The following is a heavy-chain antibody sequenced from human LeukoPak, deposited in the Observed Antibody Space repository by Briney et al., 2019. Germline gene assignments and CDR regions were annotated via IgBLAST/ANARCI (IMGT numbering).Heavy chain of an antibody. CDR1: GFTFSNYW. CDR2: IKGDGTGT. D-gene: IGHD1-26*01. Sequence: TGGSLRLSRAASGFTFSNYWMHWVRQAPEKGLVWVSRIKGDGTGTTYADPVKGRFTISRDSAKNTLYLQMNNLRAEDTAVYYCTSHLGAVRDYWGQGTLVTVSS. CDR3: TSHLGAVRDY. J-gene: IGHJ4*02. V-gene: IGHV3-74*01.